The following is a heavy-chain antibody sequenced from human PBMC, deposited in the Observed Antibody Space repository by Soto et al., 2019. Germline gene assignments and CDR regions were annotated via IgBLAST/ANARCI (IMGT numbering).Heavy chain of an antibody. CDR1: GFTFSSYA. D-gene: IGHD3-9*01. V-gene: IGHV3-64*01. CDR3: ARDPMGYFDSVDY. J-gene: IGHJ4*02. CDR2: ISSNGGST. Sequence: PGGSLRLSCAASGFTFSSYAMHWVRQAPGKGLEYVSAISSNGGSTYYANSVKGRFTISRDNSKNTLYLQMGSLRAEDMAVYYCARDPMGYFDSVDYWGQGTLVTVSS.